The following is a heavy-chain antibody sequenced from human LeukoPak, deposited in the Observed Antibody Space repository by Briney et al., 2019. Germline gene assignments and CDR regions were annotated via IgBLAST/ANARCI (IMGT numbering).Heavy chain of an antibody. V-gene: IGHV4-39*07. Sequence: PSETLSLTCTVSGASVSGSPYYWGWIRQPPGKGLEWIGSIYSSGSTYYNPSLKSRVTISVDTSKNQFSLKLSSVTAADTAVYYCARDSYYYGSGSPKVWRWGNWFDPWGQGTLVTVSS. J-gene: IGHJ5*02. CDR2: IYSSGST. CDR1: GASVSGSPYY. D-gene: IGHD3-10*01. CDR3: ARDSYYYGSGSPKVWRWGNWFDP.